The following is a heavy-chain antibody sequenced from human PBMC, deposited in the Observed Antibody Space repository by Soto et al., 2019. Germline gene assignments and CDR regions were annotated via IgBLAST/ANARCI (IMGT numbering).Heavy chain of an antibody. D-gene: IGHD2-15*01. CDR2: ISGGGDNT. Sequence: GSLRLSGAASGFTFSKYAMSWVRQAPGKGLEWVSAISGGGDNTYYADSVKGRFTISRDQSKNTLYLQMNSLRADDTAVYYCAKDKRAGGGSCFDYCGQGTLVTVS. CDR3: AKDKRAGGGSCFDY. J-gene: IGHJ4*02. CDR1: GFTFSKYA. V-gene: IGHV3-23*01.